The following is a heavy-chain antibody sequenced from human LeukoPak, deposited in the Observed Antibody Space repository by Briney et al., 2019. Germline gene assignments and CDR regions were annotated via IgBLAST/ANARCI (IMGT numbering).Heavy chain of an antibody. V-gene: IGHV1-46*01. D-gene: IGHD5-12*01. CDR2: INPSGGST. J-gene: IGHJ4*02. Sequence: ASVKVSCKASGYTFTRYYMHWVRQAPAQGLEWMGIINPSGGSTSYAQKFQGRVTMTRDTSTSTVYMELSSLRSEDTAVYYCARDREDSGYDRWGQGTLVTVSS. CDR1: GYTFTRYY. CDR3: ARDREDSGYDR.